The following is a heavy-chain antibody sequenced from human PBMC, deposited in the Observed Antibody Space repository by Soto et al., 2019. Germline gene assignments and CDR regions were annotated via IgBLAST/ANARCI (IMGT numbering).Heavy chain of an antibody. Sequence: GGSLRLSCAASGFTVSGNYMSWVRQAPGKGLEWVSIIYSGDDTYYADSVKGRFIISRHNSKNTLYLQMNSLRAEDTAVYYCAGLGYYDILTGYYNPSYHYYYMDVWGKGTTVTVSS. J-gene: IGHJ6*03. V-gene: IGHV3-53*04. CDR2: IYSGDDT. CDR3: AGLGYYDILTGYYNPSYHYYYMDV. D-gene: IGHD3-9*01. CDR1: GFTVSGNY.